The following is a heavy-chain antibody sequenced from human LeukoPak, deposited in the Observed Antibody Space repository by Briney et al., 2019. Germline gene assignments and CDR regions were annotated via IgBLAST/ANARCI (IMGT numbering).Heavy chain of an antibody. CDR2: ISYDGSNK. Sequence: PGGSLRLSCAASGFTFSGYGMHWVRQAPGKGLEWVAVISYDGSNKYYADSVKGRFTISRDNSKNTLYLQMISLRAEDTAVYYCAKDAQLVAGTYFDYWGQGTLVTVSS. CDR3: AKDAQLVAGTYFDY. J-gene: IGHJ4*02. CDR1: GFTFSGYG. D-gene: IGHD6-19*01. V-gene: IGHV3-30*18.